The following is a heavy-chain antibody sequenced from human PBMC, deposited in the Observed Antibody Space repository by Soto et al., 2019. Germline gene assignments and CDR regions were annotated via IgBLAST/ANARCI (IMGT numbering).Heavy chain of an antibody. Sequence: SETLSLTCSVSGGSISRVAYYWSWIRQHPGKGLEWIGYIYYSGSTYYNPSLKSRVTISVDTSKNQFSLKLSSVTAADTAVYYCARFIPGTGSDYWGQGTLVTVSS. J-gene: IGHJ4*02. D-gene: IGHD1-20*01. CDR1: GGSISRVAYY. V-gene: IGHV4-31*03. CDR2: IYYSGST. CDR3: ARFIPGTGSDY.